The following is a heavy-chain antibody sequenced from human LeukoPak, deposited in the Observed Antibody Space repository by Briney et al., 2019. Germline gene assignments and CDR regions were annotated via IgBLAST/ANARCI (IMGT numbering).Heavy chain of an antibody. CDR1: GFSFRSYG. J-gene: IGHJ4*02. Sequence: PGGSLRLSCAASGFSFRSYGMHWVRQAPGKGLEWVAVISSDEINEYYADSVKGRFTISRDNSKNTLYLQMNSLRAEDTAVYYCAKVPFGGVYFDYWGQGTLVTVSS. CDR2: ISSDEINE. CDR3: AKVPFGGVYFDY. D-gene: IGHD3-10*01. V-gene: IGHV3-30*18.